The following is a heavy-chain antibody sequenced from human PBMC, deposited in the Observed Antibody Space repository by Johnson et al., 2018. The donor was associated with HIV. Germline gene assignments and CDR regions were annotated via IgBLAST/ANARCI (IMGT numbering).Heavy chain of an antibody. Sequence: VQLVESGGGVVRPGGSLRLSCAASGFTFSNAWMSWVRQAPGKGLEWVGRIKSKTDGGTTDYAAPVKGRFTISRNDSKNTLYLQMNSLKTEYTAVYYCTRPYGAGAFDIWGQGTMVTVSS. V-gene: IGHV3-15*01. D-gene: IGHD4-17*01. J-gene: IGHJ3*02. CDR3: TRPYGAGAFDI. CDR2: IKSKTDGGTT. CDR1: GFTFSNAW.